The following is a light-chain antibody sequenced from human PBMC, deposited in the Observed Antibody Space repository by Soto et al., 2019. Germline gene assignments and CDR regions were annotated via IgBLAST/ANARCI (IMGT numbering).Light chain of an antibody. CDR1: QSVISY. V-gene: IGKV3-11*01. J-gene: IGKJ4*01. Sequence: EIVLTQSPATLSLSPGERATLSCRASQSVISYLAWYQQKPGQAPRLLIYDASNRATGIPARFSGSRSGTEFTLTINSLQSEDFAVYYCQRYNNWPLTFGGGTKVDIK. CDR2: DAS. CDR3: QRYNNWPLT.